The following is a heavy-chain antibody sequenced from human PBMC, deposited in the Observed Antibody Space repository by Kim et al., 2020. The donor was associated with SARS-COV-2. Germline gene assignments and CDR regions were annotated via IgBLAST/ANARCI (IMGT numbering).Heavy chain of an antibody. CDR1: GFTLSTSP. V-gene: IGHV3-23*01. D-gene: IGHD4-17*01. Sequence: GGSLRLSCAASGFTLSTSPMSWVRQAPGKGLEWVSAINVGAGDTYYSDSVKGRFTISRDNSKNTLYCQMNSLRAEDTAVYYCAKGGGTTGLRYALHVWGQETMVTVSS. CDR3: AKGGGTTGLRYALHV. CDR2: INVGAGDT. J-gene: IGHJ3*01.